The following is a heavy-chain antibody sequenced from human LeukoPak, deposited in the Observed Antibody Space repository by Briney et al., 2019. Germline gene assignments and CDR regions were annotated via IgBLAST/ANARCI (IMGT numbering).Heavy chain of an antibody. CDR2: ISSSSTYI. D-gene: IGHD6-13*01. CDR1: GFTFSSYS. Sequence: GGSLRLSCAASGFTFSSYSMNWVRQAPGKGLEWVSSISSSSTYIYYADSVKGRFTISRDNAKNSLHLQMNSLRAEDTAVYYCARDLAVAGNSWGQGALATDSS. V-gene: IGHV3-21*01. J-gene: IGHJ4*02. CDR3: ARDLAVAGNS.